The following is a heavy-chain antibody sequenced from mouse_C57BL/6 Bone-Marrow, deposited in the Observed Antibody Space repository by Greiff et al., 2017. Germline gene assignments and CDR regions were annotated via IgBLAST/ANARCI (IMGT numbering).Heavy chain of an antibody. CDR2: IYPRSGNT. V-gene: IGHV1-81*01. Sequence: VKLQESGAELARPGASVKLSCKASGYTFTSYGISWVKQRTGQGLEWIGEIYPRSGNTYYNEKFKGKATLTADKSSSTAYMELRSLTSEDSAVYFCARVYYYGRSYAMDYWGQGTSVTVSS. J-gene: IGHJ4*01. D-gene: IGHD1-1*01. CDR1: GYTFTSYG. CDR3: ARVYYYGRSYAMDY.